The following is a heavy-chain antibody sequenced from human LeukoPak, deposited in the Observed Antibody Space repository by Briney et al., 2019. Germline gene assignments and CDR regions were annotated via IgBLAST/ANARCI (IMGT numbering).Heavy chain of an antibody. D-gene: IGHD2-15*01. V-gene: IGHV4-39*01. J-gene: IGHJ5*02. CDR3: ARKDCSGGSCYPKGSWFDP. CDR2: IYYSGST. Sequence: WVRQPPGKGLEWIGSIYYSGSTYYNPSLKSRVTISVDTSKNQFSLKLSSVTAADTAVYYCARKDCSGGSCYPKGSWFDPWGQGTLVTVSS.